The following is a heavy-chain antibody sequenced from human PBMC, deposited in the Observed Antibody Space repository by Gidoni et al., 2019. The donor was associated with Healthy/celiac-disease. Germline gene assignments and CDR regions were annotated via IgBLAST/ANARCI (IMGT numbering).Heavy chain of an antibody. J-gene: IGHJ4*02. D-gene: IGHD3-9*01. V-gene: IGHV2-26*01. CDR1: GVSRRNARMG. CDR3: ARINEARDILTGYFQYYFDY. CDR2: IFSNDEK. Sequence: QVTLKESGPVLVKPTETLTLTCTVSGVSRRNARMGVSWIRQPPGKALEWLAHIFSNDEKSYSTSLKSRLTISNATSKSQVVLTMTNMYPVDTATYYCARINEARDILTGYFQYYFDYWGQGTLVTVSS.